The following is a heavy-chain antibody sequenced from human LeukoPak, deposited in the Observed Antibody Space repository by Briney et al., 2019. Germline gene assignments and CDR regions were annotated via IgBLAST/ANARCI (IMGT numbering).Heavy chain of an antibody. V-gene: IGHV3-74*01. Sequence: GSLRLSCAASGFTFSSYWVHWVRQPPGKGLVWVSRINPDGTSTSHADSVKGRFTIARDNAEHTVSLHMNSLRVDDTAVYYCVTLTADVDQHAFDMWGQGTMVSVSS. CDR1: GFTFSSYW. J-gene: IGHJ3*02. D-gene: IGHD2-21*02. CDR2: INPDGTST. CDR3: VTLTADVDQHAFDM.